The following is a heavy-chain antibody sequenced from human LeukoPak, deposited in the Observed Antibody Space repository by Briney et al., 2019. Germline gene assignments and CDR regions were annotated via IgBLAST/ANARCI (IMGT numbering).Heavy chain of an antibody. J-gene: IGHJ3*02. CDR2: INTDGSST. CDR1: GFTFSSYW. CDR3: ASLYYDFWSGYYPTSDAFDI. D-gene: IGHD3-3*01. Sequence: GGSLRLSCAASGFTFSSYWMHWVRQAPGKGLVWVSRINTDGSSTSYADSVKGRFTISRDNAKNTPYLQMNSLRAEDTAVYYCASLYYDFWSGYYPTSDAFDIWGQGTMVTVSS. V-gene: IGHV3-74*01.